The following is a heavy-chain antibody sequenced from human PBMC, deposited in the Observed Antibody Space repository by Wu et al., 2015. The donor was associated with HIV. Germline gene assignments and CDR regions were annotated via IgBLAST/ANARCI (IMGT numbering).Heavy chain of an antibody. D-gene: IGHD4-17*01. J-gene: IGHJ3*02. CDR2: INPNSGGT. V-gene: IGHV1-2*02. CDR1: GGTFTGYY. Sequence: QVQLVQSGAEVKKPGSSVKVSCKASGGTFTGYYMHWVRQAPGQGLEWMGWINPNSGGTNYAQKFQGRVTMTRDTSISTAYMELSRLRSDDTAVYYCARETVTETPDAFDIWGQGTMVTVSS. CDR3: ARETVTETPDAFDI.